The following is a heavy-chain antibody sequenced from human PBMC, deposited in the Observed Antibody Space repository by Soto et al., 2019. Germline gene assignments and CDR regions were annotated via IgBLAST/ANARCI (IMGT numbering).Heavy chain of an antibody. D-gene: IGHD5-12*01. CDR3: ANDERGYDYVSDYGLDS. J-gene: IGHJ6*02. CDR1: GGTFNSHT. CDR2: IIPTLDIV. Sequence: QVQLVQSGAELKKPGSSGKVSCEASGGTFNSHTIIAWVRQAPGQGPEWMGRIIPTLDIVDYAQKFQDRVTITADRPTNTALMALRSLVSEDTADDYCANDERGYDYVSDYGLDSWGQGTMVIVS. V-gene: IGHV1-69*02.